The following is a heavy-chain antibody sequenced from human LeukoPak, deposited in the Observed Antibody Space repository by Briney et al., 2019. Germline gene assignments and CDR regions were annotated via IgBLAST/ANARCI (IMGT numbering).Heavy chain of an antibody. CDR1: GFTFSSYG. Sequence: GGSLRLSCAASGFTFSSYGMHWVRQAPGKGLEWVAVIWYDGSNKYYADSVKGRFTISRDNSKNTLYLQMNSLRAEDTAVYYCAKDPLLSTVRVDYWGQGTLVTVSS. CDR2: IWYDGSNK. D-gene: IGHD3-10*01. V-gene: IGHV3-33*06. J-gene: IGHJ4*02. CDR3: AKDPLLSTVRVDY.